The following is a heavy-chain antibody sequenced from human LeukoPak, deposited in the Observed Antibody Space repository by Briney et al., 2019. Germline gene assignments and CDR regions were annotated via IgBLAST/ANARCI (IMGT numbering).Heavy chain of an antibody. J-gene: IGHJ4*02. CDR2: INHSGST. CDR3: ASLRIAAAARYFDY. CDR1: GGSLSGYY. Sequence: SETLSLTCAVYGGSLSGYYWSWIRQPPGKGLEWIGEINHSGSTNYNPSLKSRVTISVDTSKNQFSLKLSSVTAADTAVYYCASLRIAAAARYFDYWGQGTLVTVSS. V-gene: IGHV4-34*01. D-gene: IGHD6-13*01.